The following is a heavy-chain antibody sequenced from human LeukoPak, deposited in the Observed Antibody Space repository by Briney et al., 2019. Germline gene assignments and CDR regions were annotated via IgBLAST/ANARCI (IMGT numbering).Heavy chain of an antibody. CDR1: GGSVSSGSYY. J-gene: IGHJ6*04. CDR2: IYYSGST. Sequence: SETLSLTCTVSGGSVSSGSYYWSWIRQPPGKGLEWIGYIYYSGSTNYNPSLKSRVTISVDTYKNQFSLKLSSVTAADTAVYYCARDGQELLVRTPIPDYGMGGWGKGTTVTVSS. V-gene: IGHV4-61*01. CDR3: ARDGQELLVRTPIPDYGMGG. D-gene: IGHD6-19*01.